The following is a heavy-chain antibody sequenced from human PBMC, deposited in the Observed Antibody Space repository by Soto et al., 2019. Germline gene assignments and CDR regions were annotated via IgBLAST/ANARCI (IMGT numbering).Heavy chain of an antibody. Sequence: ESGGGVVQPGRSLRLSCAASGFTFSSYAMHWVRQAPGKGLEWVAVISYDGSNKYYADSVKGRFTISRDNSKNTLYLQMNSLRAEDTAVYYCARDQVGGYCSSTSCYNGNYYYYGMDVWGQGTTVTVSS. CDR2: ISYDGSNK. D-gene: IGHD2-2*02. V-gene: IGHV3-30-3*01. J-gene: IGHJ6*02. CDR3: ARDQVGGYCSSTSCYNGNYYYYGMDV. CDR1: GFTFSSYA.